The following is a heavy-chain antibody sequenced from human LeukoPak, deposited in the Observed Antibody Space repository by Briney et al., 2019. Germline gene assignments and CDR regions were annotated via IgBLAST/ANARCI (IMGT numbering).Heavy chain of an antibody. D-gene: IGHD6-13*01. Sequence: PGGSLRLSCAASGFTFSSYGMHWVRQAPGKGLEWVAVISYDGSNKYYADSVKGRFTISRDNSKNTLYLQMNSLRAEDTAVYYCASGVVAAAGTREYFQHWGQGTLVTVSS. CDR1: GFTFSSYG. CDR2: ISYDGSNK. J-gene: IGHJ1*01. CDR3: ASGVVAAAGTREYFQH. V-gene: IGHV3-30*03.